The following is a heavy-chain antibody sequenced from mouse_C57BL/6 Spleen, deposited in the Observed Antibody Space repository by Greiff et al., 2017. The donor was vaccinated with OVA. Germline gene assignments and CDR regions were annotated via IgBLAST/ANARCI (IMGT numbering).Heavy chain of an antibody. J-gene: IGHJ3*01. V-gene: IGHV1-59*01. CDR3: ARGSSGLAWFAY. D-gene: IGHD3-2*02. Sequence: VKLQQPGAELVRPGTSVKLSCKASGYTFTSYWMHWVKQRPGQGLEWIGVIDPSDSYTNYNQKFKGKATLTVDTSSSTAYMQLSSLTSEDSAVYYCARGSSGLAWFAYWGQGTLVTVSA. CDR2: IDPSDSYT. CDR1: GYTFTSYW.